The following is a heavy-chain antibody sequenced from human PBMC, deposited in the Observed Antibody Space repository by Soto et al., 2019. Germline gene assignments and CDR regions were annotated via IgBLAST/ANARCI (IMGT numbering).Heavy chain of an antibody. CDR3: ANEPKDIVVVPAAAGDYYYGMDV. CDR2: ISYDGSNK. Sequence: HPGGSLRLSCAASGFTFSSYGMHWVRQAPGKGLEWVAVISYDGSNKYYADSVKGRFTISRDNSKNTLYLQMNSLRAEDTAVYYCANEPKDIVVVPAAAGDYYYGMDVWGQGTKVTVSS. CDR1: GFTFSSYG. V-gene: IGHV3-30*18. J-gene: IGHJ6*02. D-gene: IGHD2-2*01.